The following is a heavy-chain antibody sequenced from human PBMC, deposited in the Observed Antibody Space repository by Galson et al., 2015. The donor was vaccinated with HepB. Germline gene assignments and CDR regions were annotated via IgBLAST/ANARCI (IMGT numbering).Heavy chain of an antibody. Sequence: SCKPSGFTCTSSAMHWFRQAPGKGLERVAVISYDGSNKYYADSVKGRFTISRDNSKNTLYLQMNSLRAEDMAVYYCARDLRYPMAGYYYYYGMDVWGQGTTVTVSS. D-gene: IGHD3-9*01. CDR1: GFTCTSSA. J-gene: IGHJ6*02. CDR3: ARDLRYPMAGYYYYYGMDV. V-gene: IGHV3-30-3*01. CDR2: ISYDGSNK.